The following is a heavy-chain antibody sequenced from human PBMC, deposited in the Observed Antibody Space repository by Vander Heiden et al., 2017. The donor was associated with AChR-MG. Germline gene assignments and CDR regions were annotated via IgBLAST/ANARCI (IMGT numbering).Heavy chain of an antibody. J-gene: IGHJ5*02. V-gene: IGHV1-69*04. Sequence: QVQLVQSGAEVKKPGSSVKVSCKASGATFSSYAISWVRQAPGQGLEWMGRIIPILGIANYAQKVQGRVTITADKSTSTAYMELSSVRSEDTAVYYCARSGSGSYYNGFDPWCQGTLVTVSS. CDR3: ARSGSGSYYNGFDP. CDR2: IIPILGIA. CDR1: GATFSSYA. D-gene: IGHD3-10*01.